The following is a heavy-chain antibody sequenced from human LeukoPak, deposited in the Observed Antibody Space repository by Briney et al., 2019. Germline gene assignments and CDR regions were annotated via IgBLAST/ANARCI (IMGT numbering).Heavy chain of an antibody. Sequence: ASVKVSCKASGYTFTGYYMHWVRQAPGQGLEWMGWINPNSGGTNYAQKFQGRVTMTRDTSISTAYMELSRLRSDDTAVYYCARGGIAAAGTGSRFDPWGQGTLVTVSS. D-gene: IGHD6-13*01. V-gene: IGHV1-2*02. CDR1: GYTFTGYY. CDR3: ARGGIAAAGTGSRFDP. J-gene: IGHJ5*02. CDR2: INPNSGGT.